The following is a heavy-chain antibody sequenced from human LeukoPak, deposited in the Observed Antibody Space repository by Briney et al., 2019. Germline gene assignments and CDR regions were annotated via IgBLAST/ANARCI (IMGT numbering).Heavy chain of an antibody. CDR3: AKVRSGDYSEDAFDI. D-gene: IGHD1-26*01. Sequence: GESLKISCKASGYSFTSYWIGWGRQLPGKGLEWRGSIYSDDADTRYSPSFQGQVTISADKSISNAYLQWGSLKASDTAMYYCAKVRSGDYSEDAFDIWGQGTMVTVS. J-gene: IGHJ3*02. CDR1: GYSFTSYW. CDR2: IYSDDADT. V-gene: IGHV5-51*01.